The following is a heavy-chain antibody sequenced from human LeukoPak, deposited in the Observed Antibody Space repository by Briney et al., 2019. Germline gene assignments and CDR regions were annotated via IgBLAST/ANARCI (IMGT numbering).Heavy chain of an antibody. V-gene: IGHV3-7*01. Sequence: GGSLRLSCAASGFTFSSHWMTWVRQAPGKGLEWVATIKKDGSEKYYVDSVKGRFTISRDNAENSLYLQMNSLRAEDTAVYYCARGQPLVLWFDPWGQGTLVTVSS. CDR2: IKKDGSEK. CDR1: GFTFSSHW. CDR3: ARGQPLVLWFDP. D-gene: IGHD3-10*01. J-gene: IGHJ5*02.